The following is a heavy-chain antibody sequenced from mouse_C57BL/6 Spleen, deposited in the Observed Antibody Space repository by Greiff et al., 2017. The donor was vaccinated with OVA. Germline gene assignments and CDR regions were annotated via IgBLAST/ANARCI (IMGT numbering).Heavy chain of an antibody. Sequence: VKLMESGPGLVQPSQSLSITCTVSGFSLTSYGVHWVRQSPGKGLEWLGVIWSGGSTDYNAAFISRLSISKDNSKSQVFFKMNSLQADDTAIYYCARSDYGSSPWYFDVWGTGTTVTVSS. CDR2: IWSGGST. CDR3: ARSDYGSSPWYFDV. J-gene: IGHJ1*03. CDR1: GFSLTSYG. V-gene: IGHV2-2*01. D-gene: IGHD1-1*01.